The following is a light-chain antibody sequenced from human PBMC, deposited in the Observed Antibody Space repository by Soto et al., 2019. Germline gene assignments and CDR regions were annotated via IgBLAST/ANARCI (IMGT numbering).Light chain of an antibody. CDR3: QQYYTWPPRLT. CDR1: QSVSSY. CDR2: DAS. Sequence: EIVLTQSPATLSLSPGERATLSCRASQSVSSYLLWYQQKPGQTPRLLIYDASNRATGIPARFSGGGSGTDFTLTISRVEPEDFALYICQQYYTWPPRLTFGQGTRLEIK. J-gene: IGKJ5*01. V-gene: IGKV3-11*01.